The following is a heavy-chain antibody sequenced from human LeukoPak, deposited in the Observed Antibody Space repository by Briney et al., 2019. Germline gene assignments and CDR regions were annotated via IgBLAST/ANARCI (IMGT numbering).Heavy chain of an antibody. V-gene: IGHV4-30-4*07. CDR2: IYSSGRS. CDR3: ARDPYDSAI. Sequence: PSETLTLTCDVSGYSISSCGYCWSRVRQPPGKGREWVGYIYSSGRSYDNPSGQSRVTISIDTSKNEFSLKVTSVTAADTALYYCARDPYDSAIWGQGTLVTASP. CDR1: GYSISSCGYC. D-gene: IGHD3-10*01. J-gene: IGHJ4*02.